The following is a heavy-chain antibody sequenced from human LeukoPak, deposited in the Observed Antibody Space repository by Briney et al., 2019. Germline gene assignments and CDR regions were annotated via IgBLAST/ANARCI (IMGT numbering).Heavy chain of an antibody. J-gene: IGHJ4*02. CDR3: ARHLAMVRGVPYYFDN. CDR2: IYPGDSDT. CDR1: GYSFTTYW. Sequence: GESLKISCKGSGYSFTTYWIGWVRQMPGKGLEWMGIIYPGDSDTRYSPSFQGQVTISADKSISTAYLQWSTLKASDTAFYYCARHLAMVRGVPYYFDNWGQGTLVTVSS. D-gene: IGHD3-10*01. V-gene: IGHV5-51*01.